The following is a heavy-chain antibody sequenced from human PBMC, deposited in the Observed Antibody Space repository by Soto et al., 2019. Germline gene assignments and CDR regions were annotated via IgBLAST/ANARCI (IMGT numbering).Heavy chain of an antibody. Sequence: GGSLRLSCAASGFTFSSYGMHWVRQAPGKGLEWVAVIWYDGSNKYYADSVKGRFTISRDNSKNTRYLQMNSLRAEDTAVYYCARDAYYDFWSGYYSHGMDVWGQGTTVTVSS. V-gene: IGHV3-33*01. J-gene: IGHJ6*02. D-gene: IGHD3-3*01. CDR1: GFTFSSYG. CDR3: ARDAYYDFWSGYYSHGMDV. CDR2: IWYDGSNK.